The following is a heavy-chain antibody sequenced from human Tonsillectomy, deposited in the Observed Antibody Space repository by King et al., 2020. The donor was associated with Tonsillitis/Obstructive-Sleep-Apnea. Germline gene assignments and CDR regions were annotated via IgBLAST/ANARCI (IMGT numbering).Heavy chain of an antibody. CDR2: IYYSGST. V-gene: IGHV4-39*01. J-gene: IGHJ5*02. D-gene: IGHD6-19*01. CDR3: ARRIAVAGTNWFDP. Sequence: LQLQESGPGLVKPSETLSLTCTVSGGSISSSSYYWGWIRQPPGKGLEWIGSIYYSGSTYYNPSLKSLVTISVDTSKNQFSLKLSSVTAADTAVYYCARRIAVAGTNWFDPWGQGTLVTVSS. CDR1: GGSISSSSYY.